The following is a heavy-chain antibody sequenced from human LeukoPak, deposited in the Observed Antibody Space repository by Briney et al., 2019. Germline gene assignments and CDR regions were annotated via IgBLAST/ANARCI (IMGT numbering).Heavy chain of an antibody. CDR3: ARDGASSSWYFFYYYGMDV. J-gene: IGHJ6*02. CDR1: GFTFSSYA. Sequence: GGSLRLSCAASGFTFSSYAMSWVRQAPGKGLEWVANIKQDGSEKYYVDSVKGRFTISRDNAKNSLYLQMNSLRAEDTAVYYCARDGASSSWYFFYYYGMDVWGQGTTVTVSS. CDR2: IKQDGSEK. D-gene: IGHD6-13*01. V-gene: IGHV3-7*03.